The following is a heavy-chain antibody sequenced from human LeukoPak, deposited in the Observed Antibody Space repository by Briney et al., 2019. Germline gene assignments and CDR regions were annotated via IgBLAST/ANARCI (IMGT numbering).Heavy chain of an antibody. Sequence: GGSLRLSCAASGFTFSSYAMTWVRQAPGKGLEWVSAISGSGDNTYYADSVKGRFTISRDNSKNTLYLQMNSLKTDDTAVYYCANYGDYQYFDYWGQGTPVTVSS. J-gene: IGHJ4*02. CDR3: ANYGDYQYFDY. CDR1: GFTFSSYA. V-gene: IGHV3-23*01. D-gene: IGHD4-17*01. CDR2: ISGSGDNT.